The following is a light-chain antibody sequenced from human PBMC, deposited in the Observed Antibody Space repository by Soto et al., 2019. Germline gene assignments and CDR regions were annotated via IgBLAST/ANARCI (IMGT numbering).Light chain of an antibody. Sequence: QSVLTQPASVSGSPGQSITISCTGSISDVGSYNLVSWYQHHPGKVPKVIIYEATKRPSGVSSRFSGSKSPNAASLTISGLQAEVEADYYCCSYAGNSRTFGSGTKLTVL. V-gene: IGLV2-23*01. CDR2: EAT. CDR3: CSYAGNSRT. CDR1: ISDVGSYNL. J-gene: IGLJ1*01.